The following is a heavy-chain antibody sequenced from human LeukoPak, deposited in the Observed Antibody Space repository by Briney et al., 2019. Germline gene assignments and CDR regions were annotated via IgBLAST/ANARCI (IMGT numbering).Heavy chain of an antibody. CDR1: GGSISSHH. J-gene: IGHJ4*02. Sequence: PSETLSLTCTVPGGSISSHHWSWIRQPPGKGVEWIGYMYDSVRTKHNLSLKSRVTLSADTSKNQFSLRLSSVTAADTAVYYCATIKRGNIYGDFDFWGQGILVSVSS. CDR3: ATIKRGNIYGDFDF. D-gene: IGHD5-18*01. CDR2: MYDSVRT. V-gene: IGHV4-59*11.